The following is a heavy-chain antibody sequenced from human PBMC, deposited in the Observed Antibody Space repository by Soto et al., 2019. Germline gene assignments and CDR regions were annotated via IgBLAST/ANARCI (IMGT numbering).Heavy chain of an antibody. J-gene: IGHJ5*02. CDR2: FYSSGSI. D-gene: IGHD3-22*01. CDR1: GYSITAGGYY. CDR3: ARMYSSGSGWFHP. V-gene: IGHV4-31*02. Sequence: PSETLSLTXSVSGYSITAGGYYWSWIRQHPGKGLEWIGSFYSSGSIIYNPSLKSRVSISGDTSRNQFSMTLTSVTAADTALYYCARMYSSGSGWFHPWGQGTLVTVSS.